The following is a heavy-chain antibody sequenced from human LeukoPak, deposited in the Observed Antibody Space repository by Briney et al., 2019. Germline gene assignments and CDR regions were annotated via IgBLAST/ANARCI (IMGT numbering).Heavy chain of an antibody. CDR3: ARRRSGWFTYWYFDL. D-gene: IGHD6-19*01. CDR1: GVSLNGYY. J-gene: IGHJ2*01. CDR2: ISHSGRT. V-gene: IGHV4-34*01. Sequence: KPSETLSLTCAVSGVSLNGYYWGWIRQTPGKGLEWIGEISHSGRTNYNPSLKSRVTISADTSKNQFSLKLSSVTAADTAVYYCARRRSGWFTYWYFDLWGRGTLVTVSS.